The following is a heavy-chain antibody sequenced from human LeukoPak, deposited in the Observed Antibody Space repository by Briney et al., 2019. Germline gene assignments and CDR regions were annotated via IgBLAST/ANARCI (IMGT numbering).Heavy chain of an antibody. J-gene: IGHJ6*02. D-gene: IGHD3-16*01. Sequence: GASVKVSCKASGYTFTSYGISWVRQAPGQGLEWMGWISTYNGNTNYVQKLQGRVTMTTDTSTSTAYMELRSLRSDDTAVYYCARAVVFAGYGMDVWGQGTTVTVSS. CDR3: ARAVVFAGYGMDV. CDR1: GYTFTSYG. V-gene: IGHV1-18*01. CDR2: ISTYNGNT.